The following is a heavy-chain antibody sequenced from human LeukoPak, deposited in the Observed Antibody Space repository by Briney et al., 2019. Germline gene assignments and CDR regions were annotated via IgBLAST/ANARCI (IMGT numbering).Heavy chain of an antibody. V-gene: IGHV4-59*08. J-gene: IGHJ5*02. CDR1: GGSINNYY. CDR3: ARAVQASVQPRFDP. CDR2: IYYSGST. Sequence: SETLSLTCIVSGGSINNYYWSWIRQPPGKGLEWIGYIYYSGSTNYNPSLKSRVTISVDTSKNQFSLNLNSVTAADTAVYYCARAVQASVQPRFDPWGQGTLVTVSS. D-gene: IGHD1-1*01.